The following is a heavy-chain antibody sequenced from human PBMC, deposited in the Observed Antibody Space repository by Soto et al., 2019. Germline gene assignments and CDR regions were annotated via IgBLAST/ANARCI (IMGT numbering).Heavy chain of an antibody. CDR3: ARDGSGH. CDR2: IYTGGGT. J-gene: IGHJ1*01. V-gene: IGHV3-66*01. Sequence: EVQLVESGGGLVQPGGSLRLSCAASGLTVGTNPMSWVRQAPGKGLEWVSVIYTGGGTHYAGSVKGRFTISRDNSKNTVNLQMNSLIPEDTAVYYCARDGSGHWGQGTLVTVSS. CDR1: GLTVGTNP.